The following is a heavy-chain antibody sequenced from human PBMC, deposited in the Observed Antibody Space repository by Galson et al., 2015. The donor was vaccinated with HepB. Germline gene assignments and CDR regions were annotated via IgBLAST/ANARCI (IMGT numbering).Heavy chain of an antibody. CDR2: INPNSGGT. D-gene: IGHD2-8*01. Sequence: SVKVSCKASGYTFTGYYMHWVRQAPGQGLEWMGWINPNSGGTNYAQKFQGRVTMTRDTSISTAYMELSRLRSDDTAVYYCARGPIPIVLNYYYYMDVWGKGTTVTVSS. J-gene: IGHJ6*03. CDR1: GYTFTGYY. CDR3: ARGPIPIVLNYYYYMDV. V-gene: IGHV1-2*02.